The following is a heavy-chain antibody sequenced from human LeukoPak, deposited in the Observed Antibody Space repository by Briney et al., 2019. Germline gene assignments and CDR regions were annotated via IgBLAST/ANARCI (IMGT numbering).Heavy chain of an antibody. CDR1: GFTFSTYS. D-gene: IGHD3-22*01. J-gene: IGHJ4*02. V-gene: IGHV3-48*02. CDR2: ISTSSSTI. Sequence: PGGSLRLSCAASGFTFSTYSMNWVRQAPGKGLEWVSYISTSSSTIYYADSVKGRFTISRDNAKNSRYLQMNSLTDEDTAVYYCARDQIQHYYDSSGYYDYWGQGTLVTVSS. CDR3: ARDQIQHYYDSSGYYDY.